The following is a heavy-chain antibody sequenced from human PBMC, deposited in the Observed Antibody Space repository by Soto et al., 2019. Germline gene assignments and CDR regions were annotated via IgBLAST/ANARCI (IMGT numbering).Heavy chain of an antibody. CDR3: AREVSASIAAAGTWFDP. CDR1: GYTFTSYG. Sequence: GASVKVSCKASGYTFTSYGISWVRQSPVQGLEWMGWISAYNGNTNYAQKLQGRVTMTTDTSTSTAYMELRSLRSDDTAVYYCAREVSASIAAAGTWFDPWGQGTLVTVSS. V-gene: IGHV1-18*01. D-gene: IGHD6-13*01. J-gene: IGHJ5*02. CDR2: ISAYNGNT.